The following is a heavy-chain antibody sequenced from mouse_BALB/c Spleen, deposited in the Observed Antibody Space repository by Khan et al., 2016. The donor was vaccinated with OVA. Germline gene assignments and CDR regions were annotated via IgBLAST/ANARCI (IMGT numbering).Heavy chain of an antibody. V-gene: IGHV5-15*02. Sequence: MQLEESGGGLVQPGGSRKLSCAASGFTFSDYGMAWVRQAPGKGPEWVAFISNLAYSIYYVDTVTGRFTISRENAKNTLYLEMSSLRSEDTAMYSCAWSWAMDYWGQGTSVTVSS. CDR1: GFTFSDYG. CDR3: AWSWAMDY. CDR2: ISNLAYSI. J-gene: IGHJ4*01.